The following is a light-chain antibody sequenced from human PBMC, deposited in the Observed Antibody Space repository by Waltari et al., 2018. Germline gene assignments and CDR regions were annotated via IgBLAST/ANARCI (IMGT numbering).Light chain of an antibody. J-gene: IGKJ2*01. V-gene: IGKV3-15*01. CDR3: QQYNNWSYT. Sequence: EIVMTQSPATLSVSPGERATPSCRASQSVSSNLAWYQQKPGQAPRLLIYGASTRATGIPARFSGSGSGTEFTLTISSLQSEDFAVYYCQQYNNWSYTFGQGTKLEIK. CDR2: GAS. CDR1: QSVSSN.